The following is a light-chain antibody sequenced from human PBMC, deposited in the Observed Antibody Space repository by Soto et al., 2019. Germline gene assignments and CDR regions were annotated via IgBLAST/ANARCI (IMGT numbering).Light chain of an antibody. J-gene: IGKJ2*01. Sequence: EIVMTQSPGTLSLSPGERATISCRASQVIGSRYLAWYHQKSGQAPRLLIYGTSSRATGIPDRFSGSGSGTDFTLTISRLEPEDFGVYYCQQFGSSIPHTCGQETKLEIK. CDR2: GTS. CDR1: QVIGSRY. V-gene: IGKV3-20*01. CDR3: QQFGSSIPHT.